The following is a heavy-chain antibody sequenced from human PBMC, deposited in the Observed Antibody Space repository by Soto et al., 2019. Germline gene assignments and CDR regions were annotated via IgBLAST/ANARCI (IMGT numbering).Heavy chain of an antibody. CDR2: IIPIFATA. CDR1: GGTFSSYA. CDR3: ARSITGTVSYYYGMDV. V-gene: IGHV1-69*12. Sequence: QVQLVQSGAEVKKPGSSVKVSCKASGGTFSSYAISWVRQAPGQGLEWMGGIIPIFATADYAQKFQGRVTITADESTSTAYTELSSLRSEDTAVYYCARSITGTVSYYYGMDVWGQGATVTVSS. D-gene: IGHD1-20*01. J-gene: IGHJ6*02.